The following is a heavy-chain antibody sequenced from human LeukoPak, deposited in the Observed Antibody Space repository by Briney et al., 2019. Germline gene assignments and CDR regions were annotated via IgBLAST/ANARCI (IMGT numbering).Heavy chain of an antibody. J-gene: IGHJ3*02. V-gene: IGHV4-30-4*01. CDR2: IYYAGST. CDR1: GGSISSGDYY. CDR3: ASPTITPSAFEI. D-gene: IGHD5-12*01. Sequence: PSQTLSLTCTVSGGSISSGDYYWRWVRQPPGKGLEWIGYIYYAGSTYYNPSLKSRVTISAATSKNQCTLKLSSVTAADTAVYYCASPTITPSAFEIWGPGTMVTASS.